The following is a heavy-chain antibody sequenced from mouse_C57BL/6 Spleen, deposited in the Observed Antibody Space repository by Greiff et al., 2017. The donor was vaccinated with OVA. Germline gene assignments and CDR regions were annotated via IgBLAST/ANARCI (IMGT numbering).Heavy chain of an antibody. CDR2: IDPETGGT. D-gene: IGHD2-3*01. Sequence: VQLQESGAELVRPGASVTLSCKASGYTFTDYEMHWVKQTPVHGLEWIGAIDPETGGTAYNQKFKGKAILTADKSSSTAYMELRSLTSEDSAVYDCTRWGYDGYLFDYWGQGTTLTVSS. CDR1: GYTFTDYE. J-gene: IGHJ2*01. V-gene: IGHV1-15*01. CDR3: TRWGYDGYLFDY.